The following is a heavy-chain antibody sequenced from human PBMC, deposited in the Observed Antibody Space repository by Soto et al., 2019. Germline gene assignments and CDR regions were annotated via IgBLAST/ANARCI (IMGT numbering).Heavy chain of an antibody. D-gene: IGHD6-13*01. Sequence: QLQLQESGPGLVKPSETLSLTCTVSGGSISSSSYYWGWIRQPPGKGLEWIGSIYYSGSTYYNPSLKRRVTIPVDTPKNQFALKLSAVTAAGTAVYYCARRGLAAHPGDYYYGLDVWGQGTTVTVSS. V-gene: IGHV4-39*01. CDR2: IYYSGST. CDR3: ARRGLAAHPGDYYYGLDV. CDR1: GGSISSSSYY. J-gene: IGHJ6*02.